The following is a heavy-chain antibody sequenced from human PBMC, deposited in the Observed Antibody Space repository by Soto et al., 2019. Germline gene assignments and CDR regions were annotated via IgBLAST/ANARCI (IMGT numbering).Heavy chain of an antibody. CDR1: GFTLSSYS. J-gene: IGHJ6*02. Sequence: EVQLVESGGGLVQPGGSLRLSCAASGFTLSSYSMNWVRQAPGKGLEWVSYISSSNSIIYYADSVKGRFTISRDNAKNSLYLQMNSLRDEDTAVYYCGGSGSYPSYDYYGMDVWGQGTTVTVSS. D-gene: IGHD3-10*01. V-gene: IGHV3-48*02. CDR2: ISSSNSII. CDR3: GGSGSYPSYDYYGMDV.